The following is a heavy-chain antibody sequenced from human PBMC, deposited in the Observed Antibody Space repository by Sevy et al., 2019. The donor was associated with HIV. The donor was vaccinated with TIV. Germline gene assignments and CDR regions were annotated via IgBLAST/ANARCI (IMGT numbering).Heavy chain of an antibody. Sequence: GGSLRLSCVASGFTFPIYSVLWVRQAPGKGLEWLTLISYDGNYKYYADSVKGRFTISRDNSTNIWYLQMSSLRVEDTALYFCARVAVEYCTNDCYHRFDHWGLGTLVTVSS. CDR2: ISYDGNYK. J-gene: IGHJ4*02. D-gene: IGHD2-8*01. V-gene: IGHV3-30*04. CDR1: GFTFPIYS. CDR3: ARVAVEYCTNDCYHRFDH.